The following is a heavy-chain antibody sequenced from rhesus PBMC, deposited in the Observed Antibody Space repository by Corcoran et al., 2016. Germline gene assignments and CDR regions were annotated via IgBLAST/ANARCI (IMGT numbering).Heavy chain of an antibody. J-gene: IGHJ4*01. CDR1: GGSISGFY. Sequence: QVQLQESGPGLVKPSETLSLTSAVSGGSISGFYWNWIRQPPRKGLEGIGYIGGGSGTTYYNPSLKSRVTISTDTSKDQFSLELRSVTAADTALYYCARFSGYYPNFDSWGRGVLVTVSS. D-gene: IGHD3-28*01. V-gene: IGHV4-165*02. CDR2: IGGGSGTT. CDR3: ARFSGYYPNFDS.